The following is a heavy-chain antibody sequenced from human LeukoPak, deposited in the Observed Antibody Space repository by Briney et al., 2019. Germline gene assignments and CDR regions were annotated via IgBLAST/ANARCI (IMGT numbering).Heavy chain of an antibody. CDR3: ARGYCGGDCYPRRVVHDAFDI. Sequence: VASVKVSCKASGGTFSSYAISWVRQAPGQGLEWMGGIIPIFGTANYAQKFQGRVTITTDESTSTAYKELSSLRSEDTAVYYCARGYCGGDCYPRRVVHDAFDIWGQGTMVTVSS. CDR1: GGTFSSYA. V-gene: IGHV1-69*05. D-gene: IGHD2-21*02. CDR2: IIPIFGTA. J-gene: IGHJ3*02.